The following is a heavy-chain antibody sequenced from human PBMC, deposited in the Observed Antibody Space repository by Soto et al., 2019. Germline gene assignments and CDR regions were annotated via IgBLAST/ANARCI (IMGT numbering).Heavy chain of an antibody. V-gene: IGHV3-30-3*01. CDR1: GFTFSSYA. D-gene: IGHD6-6*01. CDR2: ISYDGSNK. CDR3: ARDLRVVGGSSSDNY. J-gene: IGHJ4*02. Sequence: QVQLVESGGGVVQPGRSLRLSCAASGFTFSSYAMHWVRQAPGKGLEWVAVISYDGSNKYYADSVKGRFTISRDNSKNTPYLQMNSLRAEDTAVYYCARDLRVVGGSSSDNYWGQGTLVTVSS.